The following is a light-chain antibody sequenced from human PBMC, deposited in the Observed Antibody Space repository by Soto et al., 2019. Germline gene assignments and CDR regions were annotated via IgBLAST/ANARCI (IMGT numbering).Light chain of an antibody. J-gene: IGLJ3*02. Sequence: NFMLTQPHSVSESPGKTVTSSCTRSSGSIASNYVQWYQQRPGSAPTTVIYEDNQRHSGVPARFSGSIDSSSNSASLTISGLKTEEEADYYCQSYDSSNPWVFGGGTKVTVL. CDR1: SGSIASNY. CDR2: EDN. CDR3: QSYDSSNPWV. V-gene: IGLV6-57*03.